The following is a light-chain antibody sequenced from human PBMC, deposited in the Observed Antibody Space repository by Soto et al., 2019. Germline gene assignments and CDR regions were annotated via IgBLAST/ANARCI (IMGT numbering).Light chain of an antibody. J-gene: IGLJ1*01. CDR1: SSDIGTYNR. V-gene: IGLV2-18*02. CDR2: EVN. CDR3: NAFTTSNTDV. Sequence: QSALTQPASVSGSPGQSITISCIGTSSDIGTYNRVSWYQQPPGTDPKLIIYEVNNPPSGVPDRFSGSKSGNTASLIISGLQAEDEADYYCNAFTTSNTDVFGTGTKVTVL.